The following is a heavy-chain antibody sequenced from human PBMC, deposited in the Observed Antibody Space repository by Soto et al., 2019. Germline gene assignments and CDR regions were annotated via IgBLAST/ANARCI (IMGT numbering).Heavy chain of an antibody. D-gene: IGHD3-16*02. Sequence: QVQLQLWGAGLLKPSETLSLTCAVNDVSFSDYYWSWIRQPPGKGLEWIGEVNHGGGTNYSPSLKRRVTISVETSNNQFSLKLSSVTAADTAVYFCARLSRAFGGVVASRPHYYYYMDVWGKGTTVTVSS. V-gene: IGHV4-34*01. J-gene: IGHJ6*03. CDR1: DVSFSDYY. CDR2: VNHGGGT. CDR3: ARLSRAFGGVVASRPHYYYYMDV.